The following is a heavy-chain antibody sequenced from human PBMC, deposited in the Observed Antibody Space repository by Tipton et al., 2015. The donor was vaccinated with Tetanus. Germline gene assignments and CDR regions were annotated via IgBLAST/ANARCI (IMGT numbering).Heavy chain of an antibody. Sequence: SLRLSCAASGFTFSSYWMYWVRQAPGKGLVWVSRINSDGSSTSYADSVKGRFAISRDNAKNTVHLQMNSLRAEDTAVYYCAKEGCSRCNGDSRFDIWGQGTKVTVSS. CDR2: INSDGSST. J-gene: IGHJ3*02. V-gene: IGHV3-74*01. CDR1: GFTFSSYW. CDR3: AKEGCSRCNGDSRFDI. D-gene: IGHD2-15*01.